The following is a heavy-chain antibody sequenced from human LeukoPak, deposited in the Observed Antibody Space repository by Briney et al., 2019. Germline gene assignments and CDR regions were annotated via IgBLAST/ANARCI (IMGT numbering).Heavy chain of an antibody. CDR1: GFTLSSYG. CDR2: IRYDGSNK. V-gene: IGHV3-30*02. Sequence: GGSLRLSCAASGFTLSSYGMHWVRQAPGKGLEWVAFIRYDGSNKYYADSVKGRFTISRDNSKNTLYLQMNSLRAEDTAVYYCAKDYHYDFWSGYYLGNYYFDYWGQGTLVTVSS. D-gene: IGHD3-3*01. CDR3: AKDYHYDFWSGYYLGNYYFDY. J-gene: IGHJ4*02.